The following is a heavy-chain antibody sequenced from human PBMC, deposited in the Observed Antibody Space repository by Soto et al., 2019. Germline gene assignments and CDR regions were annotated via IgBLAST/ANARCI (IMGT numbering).Heavy chain of an antibody. J-gene: IGHJ4*02. D-gene: IGHD4-17*01. Sequence: QVQLVQSGAEVKKPGASVKVSCKASGYTFTSYDINWVRQATGQGREWMGWMNTNSGNTDYAQKFQGRVTMTRNTSISTPYMELSSLRSEDTGVYYCPRTTNDYDDRHWGQGILVTVSS. V-gene: IGHV1-8*01. CDR1: GYTFTSYD. CDR2: MNTNSGNT. CDR3: PRTTNDYDDRH.